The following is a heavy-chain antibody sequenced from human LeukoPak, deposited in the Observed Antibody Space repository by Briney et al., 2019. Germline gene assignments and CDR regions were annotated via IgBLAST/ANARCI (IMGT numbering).Heavy chain of an antibody. J-gene: IGHJ5*02. V-gene: IGHV3-23*05. CDR3: ARLPYGDYGNWFDP. D-gene: IGHD4-17*01. CDR1: GFTFSTYA. Sequence: GGSLRLSCAASGFTFSTYAMSWVRQAPGTGLEWVSAISKTGDSTFYADSVKGRFTISRDNSKNTLYLQMNNLRAEDTAVYYCARLPYGDYGNWFDPWGQGTLVTVSS. CDR2: ISKTGDST.